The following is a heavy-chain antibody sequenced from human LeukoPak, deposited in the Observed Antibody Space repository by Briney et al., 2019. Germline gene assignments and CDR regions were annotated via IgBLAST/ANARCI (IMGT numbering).Heavy chain of an antibody. CDR1: GGSISSYY. V-gene: IGHV4-59*12. CDR2: IYYSGST. Sequence: SETLSLTCTVSGGSISSYYWSWIRQPPGKGLEWIGYIYYSGSTNYNPSLKSRVTISVDTSKNQFSLQLNSVTPEDTAVYYCARAGRFGELGDFDYWGQGTLVTVSS. D-gene: IGHD3-10*01. CDR3: ARAGRFGELGDFDY. J-gene: IGHJ4*02.